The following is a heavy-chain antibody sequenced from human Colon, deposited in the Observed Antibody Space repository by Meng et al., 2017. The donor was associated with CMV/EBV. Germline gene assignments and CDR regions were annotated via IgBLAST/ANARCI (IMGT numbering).Heavy chain of an antibody. CDR3: AKLGKSGYVTDYYYGMDV. Sequence: GESLKISCAASGFTFSSYAMSWARQAPGKGLEWVSAISGSGGSTYYADSVKGRFTISRDNSKNTLYLQMNSLRAEDTAVYYRAKLGKSGYVTDYYYGMDVWGQGTTVTVSS. CDR2: ISGSGGST. D-gene: IGHD5-12*01. V-gene: IGHV3-23*01. CDR1: GFTFSSYA. J-gene: IGHJ6*02.